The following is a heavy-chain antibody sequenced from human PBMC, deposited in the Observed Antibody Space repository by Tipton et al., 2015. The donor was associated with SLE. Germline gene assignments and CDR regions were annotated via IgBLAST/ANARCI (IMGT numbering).Heavy chain of an antibody. CDR3: ASGTLEWSHEPDY. D-gene: IGHD3-3*01. J-gene: IGHJ4*02. CDR1: GGSINSYY. Sequence: TLSLTCTVSGGSINSYYWGWIRQPPGKGLEWVGTVYYTGNTFYNPSLKSRVTISVDTSKNQFSLNLSSVTAADTAMFYCASGTLEWSHEPDYWGQGTLVTVSS. V-gene: IGHV4-39*07. CDR2: VYYTGNT.